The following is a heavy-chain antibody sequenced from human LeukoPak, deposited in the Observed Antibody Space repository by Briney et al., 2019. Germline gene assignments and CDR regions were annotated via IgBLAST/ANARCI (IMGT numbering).Heavy chain of an antibody. CDR2: ISSDSTYV. CDR1: GFTFSSYM. V-gene: IGHV3-21*01. Sequence: GGSLRLSCAASGFTFSSYMMQWVRQAPGKGLEWVSSISSDSTYVFYIDSLKGRFTVSRDNAKNSLYLQMNNLRAEDTAVYYCARRTAPDYWGQGTLVRVFS. D-gene: IGHD1/OR15-1a*01. J-gene: IGHJ4*02. CDR3: ARRTAPDY.